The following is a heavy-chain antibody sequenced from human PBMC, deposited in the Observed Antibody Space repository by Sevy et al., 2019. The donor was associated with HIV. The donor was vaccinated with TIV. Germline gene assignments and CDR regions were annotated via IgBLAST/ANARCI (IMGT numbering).Heavy chain of an antibody. D-gene: IGHD6-19*01. CDR2: IHDNGRT. CDR3: ARIPDISGWPFDI. CDR1: GGSVNNYY. V-gene: IGHV4-59*02. Sequence: SETLSLICTVSGGSVNNYYWTWIRQSPGKGLEWIAYIHDNGRTKYNPSLKNRVSISVDMSKNQFSLKLTSVTAADTAVYYCARIPDISGWPFDIWGQGALVTVSS. J-gene: IGHJ4*02.